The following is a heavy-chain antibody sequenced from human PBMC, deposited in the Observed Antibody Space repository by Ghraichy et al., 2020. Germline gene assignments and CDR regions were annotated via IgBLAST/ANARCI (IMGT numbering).Heavy chain of an antibody. CDR1: GRSFSGYY. CDR2: INHSGST. Sequence: SETLSLTCAVYGRSFSGYYWSWIRQPPGKGLEWIGEINHSGSTNYNPSLKSRVTISVDTSKNQFSLKLSSVTAADTAVYYCARRLRPYCSSTSCYREGFFDYWGQGTLVTVSS. CDR3: ARRLRPYCSSTSCYREGFFDY. D-gene: IGHD2-2*02. J-gene: IGHJ4*02. V-gene: IGHV4-34*01.